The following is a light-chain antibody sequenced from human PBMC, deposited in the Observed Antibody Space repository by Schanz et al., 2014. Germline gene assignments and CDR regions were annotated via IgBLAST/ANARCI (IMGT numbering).Light chain of an antibody. CDR1: SSDVGSYNH. CDR2: EAT. CDR3: SSYAGSNKEV. V-gene: IGLV2-14*02. Sequence: QSALTQPASVSGSPGQSITISCTGTSSDVGSYNHVSWYQQYPGKAPKLIIYEATKWPSGISNRFSGSKSGNTASLTVSGLQAEDEADYYCSSYAGSNKEVFGGGTKLTVL. J-gene: IGLJ3*02.